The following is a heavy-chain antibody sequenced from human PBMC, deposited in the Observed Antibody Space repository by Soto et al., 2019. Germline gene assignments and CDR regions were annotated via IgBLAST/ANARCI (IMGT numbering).Heavy chain of an antibody. CDR3: VKDSGGWPRNVFDH. Sequence: EVQLVESGGGLVQPGRPLRLSCTVTGFIFDDFAMHWVRQAPGKGLEWVSGISWNSAGVVYADSVKGRFTISRDNAEDSLYLHMNSLRPDDTAFYFCVKDSGGWPRNVFDHWGQGALVTVSS. J-gene: IGHJ5*02. V-gene: IGHV3-9*01. CDR1: GFIFDDFA. CDR2: ISWNSAGV. D-gene: IGHD2-15*01.